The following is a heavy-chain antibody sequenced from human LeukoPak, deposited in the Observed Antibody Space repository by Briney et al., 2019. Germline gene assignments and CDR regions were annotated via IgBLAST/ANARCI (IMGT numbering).Heavy chain of an antibody. V-gene: IGHV3-7*01. CDR1: GFTFSNYW. Sequence: GGSLRLSGAASGFTFSNYWMGWVRQAPGKGLEWVANIKQDGSEKYYVDSVKGRFTISRDNAKNSLYLQMNSLRAEDTAVYYCASGQQLGYWGQGTLVTVSS. D-gene: IGHD6-6*01. J-gene: IGHJ4*02. CDR3: ASGQQLGY. CDR2: IKQDGSEK.